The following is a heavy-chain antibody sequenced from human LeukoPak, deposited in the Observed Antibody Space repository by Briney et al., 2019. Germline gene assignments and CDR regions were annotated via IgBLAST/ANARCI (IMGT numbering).Heavy chain of an antibody. CDR3: ARVHIVTGNYFDS. D-gene: IGHD2-21*01. V-gene: IGHV4-4*07. J-gene: IGHJ4*02. CDR1: GDSKSSFC. CDR2: IYTSGYT. Sequence: SETLSLSCNFDGDSKSSFCWSWLRQPGGQALQWIGRIYTSGYTHYNPSLESRVTMSIDTSKSQFSLKLRSVTAADTAVYYCARVHIVTGNYFDSWGLGALVTVSS.